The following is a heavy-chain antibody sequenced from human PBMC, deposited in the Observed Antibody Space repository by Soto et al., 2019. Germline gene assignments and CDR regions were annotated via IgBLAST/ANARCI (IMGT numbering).Heavy chain of an antibody. CDR2: ISGSGGST. Sequence: GGSLRLSCAASGFTFSSYAMSWVRQAPGKGLEWVSAISGSGGSTYYADSVKGRFTISRDNSKNTLYLQMNSLRAEVTAVYYCAKDKNIVATIPDYYYMDVWGKGTTVTVSS. CDR1: GFTFSSYA. D-gene: IGHD5-12*01. CDR3: AKDKNIVATIPDYYYMDV. J-gene: IGHJ6*03. V-gene: IGHV3-23*01.